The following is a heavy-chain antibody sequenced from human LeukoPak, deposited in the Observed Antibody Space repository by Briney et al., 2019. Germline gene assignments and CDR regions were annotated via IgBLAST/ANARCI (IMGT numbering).Heavy chain of an antibody. CDR2: ISSSSSYI. V-gene: IGHV3-21*01. Sequence: GGSLRLSCAASGFTFSSFEMNWVRQAPGKGLEWVSSISSSSSYIYYADSVKGRFTISRDNAKNSLYLQMNSLRAEDTAVYYCARDNKQNSPDYWGQGTLVTVSS. D-gene: IGHD1/OR15-1a*01. CDR1: GFTFSSFE. J-gene: IGHJ4*02. CDR3: ARDNKQNSPDY.